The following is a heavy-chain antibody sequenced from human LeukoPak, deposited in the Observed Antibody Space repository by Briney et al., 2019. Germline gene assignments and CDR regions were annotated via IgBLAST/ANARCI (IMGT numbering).Heavy chain of an antibody. D-gene: IGHD5-18*01. Sequence: ASVKVSCKASGYTFTGYYMHWVRQAPGQGLEWVGRINPNSGGTNYAQKFQGRVTMTRDTSISTAYMELSRLRSDDTAVYYCAQGLDTAMVTIDYWGQGTLVTVSS. J-gene: IGHJ4*02. CDR3: AQGLDTAMVTIDY. CDR1: GYTFTGYY. V-gene: IGHV1-2*06. CDR2: INPNSGGT.